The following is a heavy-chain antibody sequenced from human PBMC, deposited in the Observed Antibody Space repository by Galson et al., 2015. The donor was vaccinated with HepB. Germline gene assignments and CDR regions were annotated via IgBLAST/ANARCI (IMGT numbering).Heavy chain of an antibody. CDR3: ARGDCSGGSCLYFQH. CDR2: IIPIFGTA. V-gene: IGHV1-69*13. Sequence: SVKVSCKASGGTFSSYAISWVRQAPGQGLEWMGGIIPIFGTANYAQKFQGRVTITADESTSTAYMELSSLRSEDTAVYYCARGDCSGGSCLYFQHWGQGTLVTVSS. J-gene: IGHJ1*01. CDR1: GGTFSSYA. D-gene: IGHD2-15*01.